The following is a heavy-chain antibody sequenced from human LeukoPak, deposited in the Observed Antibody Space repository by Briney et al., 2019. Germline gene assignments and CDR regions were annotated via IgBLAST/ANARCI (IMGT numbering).Heavy chain of an antibody. J-gene: IGHJ3*02. Sequence: PSETLSLTCTVSGGSISSSSYYWGWIRQPPGKGLEWIGSIYYSGSTYYNPSLKSRVTISVDTSKNQFSLKLSSVTAADTAVYYCARGTRVQLWLRVLRDAFDIWGQGTMVTVSS. CDR1: GGSISSSSYY. V-gene: IGHV4-39*01. CDR3: ARGTRVQLWLRVLRDAFDI. D-gene: IGHD5-18*01. CDR2: IYYSGST.